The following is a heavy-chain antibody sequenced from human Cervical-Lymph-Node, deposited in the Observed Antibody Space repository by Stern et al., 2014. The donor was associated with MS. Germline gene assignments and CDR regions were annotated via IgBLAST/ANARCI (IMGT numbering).Heavy chain of an antibody. CDR2: IYYSGST. J-gene: IGHJ4*02. CDR1: GGSISSSSYY. Sequence: VQLLESGPGLVKPSETLSLTCTVSGGSISSSSYYWGWIRQPPGKGLEWIGSIYYSGSTYYNPSLKSRVTISVDTSKNPFSLKLSSVTAADTAVYYCARHAYHDYGGNSNFDYWGQGTLVTVSS. V-gene: IGHV4-39*01. CDR3: ARHAYHDYGGNSNFDY. D-gene: IGHD4-23*01.